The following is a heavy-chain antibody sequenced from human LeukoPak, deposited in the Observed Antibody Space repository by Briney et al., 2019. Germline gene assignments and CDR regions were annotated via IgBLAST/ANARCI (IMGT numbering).Heavy chain of an antibody. D-gene: IGHD2-2*01. J-gene: IGHJ4*02. Sequence: PGGSLRLSCAASGFTFSSYAMSWVRQARGKGLEWVSAVSGSAGTTYYADSVKGRFTISRDNSKNTLYLQMNSLRAEDTALYYCARTPLVRYIDSWGQGTLVTVSS. CDR3: ARTPLVRYIDS. V-gene: IGHV3-23*01. CDR1: GFTFSSYA. CDR2: VSGSAGTT.